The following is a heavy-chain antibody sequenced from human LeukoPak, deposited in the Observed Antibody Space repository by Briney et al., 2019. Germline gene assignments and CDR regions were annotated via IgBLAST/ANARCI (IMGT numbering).Heavy chain of an antibody. J-gene: IGHJ4*02. CDR2: ISSSSSTI. D-gene: IGHD5-18*01. V-gene: IGHV3-11*04. CDR1: GFTFSDYY. Sequence: GGSLRLSCAASGFTFSDYYMSWIRQAPGKGLEWVSYISSSSSTIYYADSAKGRFTISRDNAKNSLYLQMNSLRAEDTAVYYCASFPGDTAIDYWGQGTLVTVSS. CDR3: ASFPGDTAIDY.